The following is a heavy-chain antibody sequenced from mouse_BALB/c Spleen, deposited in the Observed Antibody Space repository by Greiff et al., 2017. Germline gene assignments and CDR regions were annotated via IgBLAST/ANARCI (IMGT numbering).Heavy chain of an antibody. CDR2: INPYNDGT. J-gene: IGHJ4*01. D-gene: IGHD1-1*01. V-gene: IGHV1-14*01. Sequence: EVQRVESGAELARPGASVKMSCKASGYTFTSYVMHWVKQKPGQGLEWIGYINPYNDGTKYNEKFKGKATLTSDKSSSTAYMELSSLTSEDSAVYYCARWYYGSRYYAMDYWGQGTSVTVSS. CDR1: GYTFTSYV. CDR3: ARWYYGSRYYAMDY.